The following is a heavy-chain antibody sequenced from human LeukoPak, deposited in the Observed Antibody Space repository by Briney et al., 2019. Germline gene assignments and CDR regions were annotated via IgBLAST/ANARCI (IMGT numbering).Heavy chain of an antibody. Sequence: GGSLRLSCAASGFTFSTYWMHWVRQAPGKGLEWVSSISSSSSYIYYADPVKGRFTISRDNAKNSLYLQMNSLRAEDTAVYYCAGVEMATTTPFDYWGQGTLVTVSS. CDR2: ISSSSSYI. CDR1: GFTFSTYW. V-gene: IGHV3-21*01. CDR3: AGVEMATTTPFDY. J-gene: IGHJ4*02. D-gene: IGHD5-24*01.